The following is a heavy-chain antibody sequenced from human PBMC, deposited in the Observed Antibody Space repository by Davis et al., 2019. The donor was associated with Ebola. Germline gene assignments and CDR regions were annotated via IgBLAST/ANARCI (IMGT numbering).Heavy chain of an antibody. CDR1: GGSFSGYY. J-gene: IGHJ4*02. D-gene: IGHD1-26*01. V-gene: IGHV4-34*01. CDR3: ARHSWSQSSFDY. CDR2: INHSGST. Sequence: PGGSLRLSCAVYGGSFSGYYWSWIRQPPGKGLEWIGEINHSGSTNYNPSLKSRVTISVDTSKNQFSLKLSSVTAADTAVYYCARHSWSQSSFDYWGQGTLVTVSS.